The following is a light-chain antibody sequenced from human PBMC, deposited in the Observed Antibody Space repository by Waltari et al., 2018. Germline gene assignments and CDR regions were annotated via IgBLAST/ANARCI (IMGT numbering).Light chain of an antibody. CDR1: QSVSSS. CDR2: DVS. Sequence: IVLTHSPATLSLSPGDRATLSCRASQSVSSSLGWYQQKPGQAPRLLIYDVSNRATDIPARFSGSGSGTDFTLTISSLEPEDFAVYYCQQRDNWPSITFGQGTRLEIK. J-gene: IGKJ5*01. CDR3: QQRDNWPSIT. V-gene: IGKV3-11*01.